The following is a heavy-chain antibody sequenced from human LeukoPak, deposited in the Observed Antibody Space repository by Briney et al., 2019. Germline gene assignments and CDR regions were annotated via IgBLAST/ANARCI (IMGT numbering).Heavy chain of an antibody. V-gene: IGHV3-48*03. D-gene: IGHD3-16*01. CDR3: ARGPYATMGFDY. CDR1: GFTFSSYE. J-gene: IGHJ4*02. CDR2: ISSSGSTI. Sequence: PGGSLRLSCAASGFTFSSYEMKWVRQAPGKGLEWVSYISSSGSTIYYADSVKGRFTISRDNAKNSLYLQMNSLRAEDTAVYYCARGPYATMGFDYWGQGTLVTVSS.